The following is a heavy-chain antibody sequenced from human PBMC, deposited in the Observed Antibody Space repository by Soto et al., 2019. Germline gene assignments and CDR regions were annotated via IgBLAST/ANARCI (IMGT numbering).Heavy chain of an antibody. V-gene: IGHV1-69*06. J-gene: IGHJ3*02. CDR3: AREIRQWLADDAFDI. CDR2: IITIFGTA. D-gene: IGHD6-19*01. CDR1: GGTFSSYA. Sequence: QVQLVQSGAEVKKPGSSVKVSCKASGGTFSSYAISWVRQAPGQGLEWMGGIITIFGTANYAQKFQGRVTITADKSTSTAYMELSSLRSEDTAVYSCAREIRQWLADDAFDIWGQGTMVTVSS.